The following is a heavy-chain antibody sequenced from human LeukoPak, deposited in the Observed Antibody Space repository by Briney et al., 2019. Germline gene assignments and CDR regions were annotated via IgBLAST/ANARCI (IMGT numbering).Heavy chain of an antibody. CDR2: IYYSGST. CDR3: ARAPSLTHFDY. V-gene: IGHV4-59*08. J-gene: IGHJ4*02. CDR1: GGSISSYY. Sequence: SETLSLTCTVSGGSISSYYWSWIRQPPGKGLEWIGYIYYSGSTNYNPSLKSRVTISVDTSKNQFSLRLISVTAADTAVYYCARAPSLTHFDYWGQGTLVTVSS. D-gene: IGHD1-14*01.